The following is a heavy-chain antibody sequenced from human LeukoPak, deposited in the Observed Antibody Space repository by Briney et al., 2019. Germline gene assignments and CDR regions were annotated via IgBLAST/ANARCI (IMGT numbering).Heavy chain of an antibody. CDR3: TRDLIVVVPAVSYGMDV. D-gene: IGHD2-2*01. Sequence: GGSLRLSCTASGFTFGDYAMSWFRQAPGKGLEWVGFIRSKAYGGTTEYAASVKGRFTISRDDSKSIAYLQMNSLKTEDTAVYYCTRDLIVVVPAVSYGMDVWGQGTTVTVSS. V-gene: IGHV3-49*03. CDR1: GFTFGDYA. J-gene: IGHJ6*02. CDR2: IRSKAYGGTT.